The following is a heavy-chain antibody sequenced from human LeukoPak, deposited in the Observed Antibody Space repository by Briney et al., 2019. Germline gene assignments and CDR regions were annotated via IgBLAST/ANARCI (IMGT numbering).Heavy chain of an antibody. D-gene: IGHD4-23*01. Sequence: GGSLRLSCGASGFPFSSYAMSWVRQAPGRGLECVSAISGSGGSTYCADSVKGRFTISRDNSKNTLYLQMNSLRAEDTAVYYCANYRPPYGGNSGDYWGQGTLVTVSS. CDR3: ANYRPPYGGNSGDY. J-gene: IGHJ4*02. V-gene: IGHV3-23*01. CDR2: ISGSGGST. CDR1: GFPFSSYA.